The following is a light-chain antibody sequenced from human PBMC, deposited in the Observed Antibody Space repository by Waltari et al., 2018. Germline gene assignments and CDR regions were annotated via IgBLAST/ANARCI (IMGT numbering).Light chain of an antibody. V-gene: IGKV3-11*01. CDR3: QQRYKWPLT. CDR1: QSVSTS. J-gene: IGKJ4*01. Sequence: EIVLTQSPATLSLSPGERATLSCRASQSVSTSLAWYQQRPGQPPRLLIYGSSSRATGIPARFSGSGSETDFTLTISSLEPEDVAVYYCQQRYKWPLTFGGGSKVEI. CDR2: GSS.